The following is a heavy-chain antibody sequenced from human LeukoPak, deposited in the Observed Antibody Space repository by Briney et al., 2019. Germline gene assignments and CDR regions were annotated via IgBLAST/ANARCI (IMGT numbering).Heavy chain of an antibody. CDR2: IIPILGIA. D-gene: IGHD3-22*01. CDR1: GGTFSSYT. V-gene: IGHV1-69*04. J-gene: IGHJ4*02. Sequence: SVKVSFKASGGTFSSYTISWVRQAPGQGLGWVGRIIPILGIANYAQKFQGRVTVTAEKSASTAYMELSSLRSEDTPVYYCARDHEDSSGYYYQFDYWGQGTLVTVSS. CDR3: ARDHEDSSGYYYQFDY.